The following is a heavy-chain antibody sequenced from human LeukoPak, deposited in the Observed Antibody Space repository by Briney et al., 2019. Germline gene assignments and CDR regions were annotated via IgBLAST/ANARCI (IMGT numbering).Heavy chain of an antibody. D-gene: IGHD3-10*01. J-gene: IGHJ4*02. CDR2: IDPNTGGT. V-gene: IGHV1-2*02. CDR1: GYTFTGYY. Sequence: GASVKVSCKASGYTFTGYYMHWVRQAPGQGLEWVGWIDPNTGGTQYAQKYQGRVTMTSDTSISTAYMELSRLTSDDTATYYCVRESYYGSIKAFDFWGQGTLVTVSS. CDR3: VRESYYGSIKAFDF.